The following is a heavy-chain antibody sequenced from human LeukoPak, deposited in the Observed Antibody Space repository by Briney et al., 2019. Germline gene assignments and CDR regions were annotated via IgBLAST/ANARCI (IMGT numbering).Heavy chain of an antibody. J-gene: IGHJ3*02. D-gene: IGHD6-19*01. CDR1: GFTFTKYW. CDR3: AKDCEWLVWSDAFDI. Sequence: PGGSLRLSCAASGFTFTKYWMTWVRQAPGKGLEWVAVISYDGSNKYYADSVKGRFTISRDNSKNTLYLQMNSLRAEDTAVYYCAKDCEWLVWSDAFDIWGQGTMVTVSS. V-gene: IGHV3-30*18. CDR2: ISYDGSNK.